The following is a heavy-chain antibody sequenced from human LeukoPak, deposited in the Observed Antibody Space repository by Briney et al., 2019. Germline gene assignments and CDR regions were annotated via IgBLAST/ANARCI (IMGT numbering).Heavy chain of an antibody. V-gene: IGHV4-4*02. J-gene: IGHJ4*02. D-gene: IGHD6-19*01. CDR2: IYHSGST. CDR1: GGSISSSNW. CDR3: ARRLRQWLAYFDY. Sequence: SETLSLTCAVSGGSISSSNWWSWVRQPPGQGLEWIGEIYHSGSTNYNPSLKSRVTISVDKSKNQFSLKLSSVTAADTAVYYYARRLRQWLAYFDYWGQGTLVTVSS.